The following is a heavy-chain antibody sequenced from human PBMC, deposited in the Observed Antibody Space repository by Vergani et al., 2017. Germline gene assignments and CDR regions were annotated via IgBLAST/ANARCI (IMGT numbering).Heavy chain of an antibody. D-gene: IGHD2-15*01. J-gene: IGHJ4*02. V-gene: IGHV3-74*03. Sequence: DVHLAESGGGFFQPGGSLRLSCSASGFSFNSYWMHWVRQVPGKGLLWVSRIKSDGSITAYADSVRGRFTISRDNSKNTLYLQMNSLRAEDTAVYYCATAGAAYCRGASCYDFCEYWGQGTLVTVAS. CDR2: IKSDGSIT. CDR1: GFSFNSYW. CDR3: ATAGAAYCRGASCYDFCEY.